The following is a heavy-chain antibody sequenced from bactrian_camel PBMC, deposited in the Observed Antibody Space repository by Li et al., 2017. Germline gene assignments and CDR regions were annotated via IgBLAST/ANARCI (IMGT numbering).Heavy chain of an antibody. D-gene: IGHD6*01. V-gene: IGHV3S1*01. Sequence: HVQLVESGGGSVQVGGSLRLSCVASGDTIGRYCMAWFRQASGKEREGVAAIWTGGGSAYYADSVKGRFTISHDNANSTLYLQMNSLKPEDTAMYYCAAEIGGPLRYDGSLGGSCVTAHADFGYWGQGTQVTVS. CDR1: GDTIGRYC. J-gene: IGHJ6*01. CDR3: AAEIGGPLRYDGSLGGSCVTAHADFGY. CDR2: IWTGGGSA.